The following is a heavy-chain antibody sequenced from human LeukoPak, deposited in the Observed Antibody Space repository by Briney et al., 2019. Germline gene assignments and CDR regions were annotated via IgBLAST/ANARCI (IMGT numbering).Heavy chain of an antibody. CDR1: GFTFSSYS. CDR2: ISSSSSYI. D-gene: IGHD1-26*01. J-gene: IGHJ4*02. V-gene: IGHV3-21*01. CDR3: ARDLEGAFDY. Sequence: GGSLRLPCAASGFTFSSYSMNWVRQAPGKGLEWVSSISSSSSYIYYADSVKGRFTISRDNAKNSLYLQMNSLRAEDTAVYYCARDLEGAFDYWGQGTLVTVSS.